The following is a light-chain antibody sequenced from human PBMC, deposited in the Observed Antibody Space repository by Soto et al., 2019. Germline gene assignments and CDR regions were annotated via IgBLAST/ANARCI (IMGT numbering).Light chain of an antibody. CDR2: KIS. V-gene: IGKV2-24*01. J-gene: IGKJ2*01. Sequence: DIVMTQTPLSSPVTLGQPASISCRSSQSLAHSDGTNYLSWLQQRPGQPPRLLIYKISNRLSGVPERFSGSAAETHFTLNISTVEAEDVWVYYCLLVTRMPHTFGQGTKLEIK. CDR3: LLVTRMPHT. CDR1: QSLAHSDGTNY.